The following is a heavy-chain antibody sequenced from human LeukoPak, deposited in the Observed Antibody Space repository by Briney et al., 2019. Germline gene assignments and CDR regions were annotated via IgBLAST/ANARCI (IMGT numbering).Heavy chain of an antibody. CDR3: AREFYYYDSSVLGPPFDP. V-gene: IGHV3-30*04. CDR2: ISNDGSNK. D-gene: IGHD3-22*01. Sequence: GGSLRLSCAASGFTFSSFAMHWVRQAPGKGLEWVAVISNDGSNKYYADSVKGRFTISRDNFKNTVYLQMNSLRAEHTAVYYCAREFYYYDSSVLGPPFDPWGQGTLVTVSS. J-gene: IGHJ5*02. CDR1: GFTFSSFA.